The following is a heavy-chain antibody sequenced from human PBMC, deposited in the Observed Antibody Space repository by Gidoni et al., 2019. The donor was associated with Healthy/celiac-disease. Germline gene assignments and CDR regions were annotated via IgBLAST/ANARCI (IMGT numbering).Heavy chain of an antibody. CDR3: ARVRSYNYYGMDV. Sequence: QVQLQQWGAGLLKPSETLSPTCAVYGGSFSGYYWSWIRQPPGKGLEWIGEINHSGSTNYNPSLKSRVTISVDTSKNQFSLKLSSVTAADTAVYYCARVRSYNYYGMDVWGQGTTVTVSS. CDR1: GGSFSGYY. CDR2: INHSGST. V-gene: IGHV4-34*01. J-gene: IGHJ6*02.